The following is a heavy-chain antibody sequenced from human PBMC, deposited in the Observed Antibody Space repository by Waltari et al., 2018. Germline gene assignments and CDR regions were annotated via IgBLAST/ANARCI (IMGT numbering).Heavy chain of an antibody. CDR3: ARDTTNYYGSGRWDAWFDP. CDR2: IYYSGST. CDR1: GGYISSYY. J-gene: IGHJ5*02. V-gene: IGHV4-59*01. Sequence: QVQLQESGPGLVKPSENLSLTCTVYGGYISSYYWSWIRQTPGKGLEWIGYIYYSGSTNYNPSLKSRVTISVDTSKNQFSLKLSSVTAADTAVYYCARDTTNYYGSGRWDAWFDPWGQGTLVTVSS. D-gene: IGHD3-10*01.